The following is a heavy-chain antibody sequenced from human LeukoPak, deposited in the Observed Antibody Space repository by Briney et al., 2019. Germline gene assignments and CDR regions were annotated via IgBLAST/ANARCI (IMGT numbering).Heavy chain of an antibody. D-gene: IGHD3-22*01. J-gene: IGHJ4*02. CDR1: GDSVSSNSAT. V-gene: IGHV6-1*01. CDR2: TYYRSKWYN. Sequence: SQTLSLTCAISGDSVSSNSATWNWIRQSPSRGLEWLGRTYYRSKWYNDYAVSVKSRITINPDTSKNQFSLQLNSVTPEDTAVYYCAKDIDYYDSSGPDYWGQGTLVTVSS. CDR3: AKDIDYYDSSGPDY.